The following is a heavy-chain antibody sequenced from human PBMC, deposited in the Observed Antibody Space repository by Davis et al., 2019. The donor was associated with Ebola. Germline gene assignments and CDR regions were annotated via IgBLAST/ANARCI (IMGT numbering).Heavy chain of an antibody. CDR2: ISSSSSTI. Sequence: PGGSLRLSCAASGFTFSGYAMNWVRQAPGKGLEWVSYISSSSSTIYYADSVEGRFTISRDNAKNSLYLQMNGLRVEDTAIYYCAKDNRNIWSEVWGQGTMVTVS. V-gene: IGHV3-48*01. D-gene: IGHD2/OR15-2a*01. CDR1: GFTFSGYA. J-gene: IGHJ3*01. CDR3: AKDNRNIWSEV.